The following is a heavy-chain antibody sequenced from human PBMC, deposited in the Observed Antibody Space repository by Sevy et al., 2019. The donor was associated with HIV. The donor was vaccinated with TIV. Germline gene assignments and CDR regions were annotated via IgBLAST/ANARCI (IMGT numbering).Heavy chain of an antibody. V-gene: IGHV4-59*08. CDR2: IYYSGST. CDR1: GDSISNYY. Sequence: SETLSLTCTVSGDSISNYYWSWIRQPPGKGLEWIGYIYYSGSTNYNPSLKSRVTISVDTSKNQNSLKLSSVTAADTAVYYCARFLYSGTYYWFDPWGQGTLVTVSS. D-gene: IGHD1-26*01. J-gene: IGHJ5*02. CDR3: ARFLYSGTYYWFDP.